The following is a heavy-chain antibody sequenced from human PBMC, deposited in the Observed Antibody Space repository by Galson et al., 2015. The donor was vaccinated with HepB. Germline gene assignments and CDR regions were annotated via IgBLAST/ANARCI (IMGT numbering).Heavy chain of an antibody. CDR1: GYTFTYYA. CDR3: ASDWRAYDHISAIDF. CDR2: INTNTGNP. Sequence: SVKVSCKASGYTFTYYAINWVRQAPGQGLEWLGWINTNTGNPTYPQAFPGHFVFSLDTSVRAAYLQINSQKAEDTAVYYCASDWRAYDHISAIDFWGQGTLVAGSS. J-gene: IGHJ4*02. V-gene: IGHV7-4-1*02. D-gene: IGHD3-3*01.